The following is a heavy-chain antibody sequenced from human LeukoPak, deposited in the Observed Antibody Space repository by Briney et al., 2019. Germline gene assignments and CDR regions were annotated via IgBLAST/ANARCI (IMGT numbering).Heavy chain of an antibody. V-gene: IGHV3-23*01. D-gene: IGHD2-2*01. Sequence: PGGSLRLSCAASGFTFSSYAMSWVRQAPGKGLEWVSAISGSGGNTYYADSVKGRFTISRDNSKNTLYLQMNSLRAEDTAEYYCAKDRWTSQVEPAGPFDNWGQGTLVTVSS. CDR1: GFTFSSYA. CDR3: AKDRWTSQVEPAGPFDN. J-gene: IGHJ4*02. CDR2: ISGSGGNT.